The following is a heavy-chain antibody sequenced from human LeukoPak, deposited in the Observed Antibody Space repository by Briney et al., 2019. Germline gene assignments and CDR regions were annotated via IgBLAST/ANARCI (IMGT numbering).Heavy chain of an antibody. CDR1: GYTFSSYG. CDR3: ARVTGSYYIKAFDI. D-gene: IGHD3-10*01. V-gene: IGHV1-18*01. J-gene: IGHJ3*02. CDR2: ISAYNGNT. Sequence: ASVKVSCKASGYTFSSYGISWVRQAPGQGLEWMGWISAYNGNTNYAQKLQGRVTMTTDTSTSTAYMELRSLRSDDTAVYYCARVTGSYYIKAFDIWGQGTMVTVSS.